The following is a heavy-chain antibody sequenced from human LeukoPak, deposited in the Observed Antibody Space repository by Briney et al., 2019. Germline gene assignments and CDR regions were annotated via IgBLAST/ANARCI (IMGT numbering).Heavy chain of an antibody. J-gene: IGHJ6*02. CDR1: GGSISSYY. Sequence: SETLSLTCTVSGGSISSYYWSWIRQPPGKGLEWIGYIYYSGSTNYSPSLKSRVTISVDTSKNQFSLKLSSVTAADTAVYYCAREDCSSTSCYGMDVWGQGTTVTVSS. D-gene: IGHD2-2*01. CDR2: IYYSGST. CDR3: AREDCSSTSCYGMDV. V-gene: IGHV4-59*01.